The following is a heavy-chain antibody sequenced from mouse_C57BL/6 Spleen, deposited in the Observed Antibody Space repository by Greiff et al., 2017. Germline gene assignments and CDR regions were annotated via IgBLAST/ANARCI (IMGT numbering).Heavy chain of an antibody. J-gene: IGHJ1*03. CDR3: ARSSCEYWYFDV. CDR2: IYPRSGNT. Sequence: QVQLQQSGAELARPGASVKLSCKASGYTFTSYGISWVKQRPGQGLEWIGEIYPRSGNTYYNEKFKGKATLTADKSSSTAYMELRSLPSEDSAVXFCARSSCEYWYFDVWGTGTTVTVSS. D-gene: IGHD3-3*01. V-gene: IGHV1-81*01. CDR1: GYTFTSYG.